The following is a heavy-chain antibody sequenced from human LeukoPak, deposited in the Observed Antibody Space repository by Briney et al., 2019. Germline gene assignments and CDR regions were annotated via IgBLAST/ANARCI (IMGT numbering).Heavy chain of an antibody. CDR2: ISSSGSTI. CDR1: GFTFSDYY. V-gene: IGHV3-11*01. CDR3: ARVQSDYYYYYGMDV. D-gene: IGHD1-1*01. J-gene: IGHJ6*02. Sequence: GGSLRLSCAASGFTFSDYYMSWIRPAPGKGLEWVSYISSSGSTIYYADSVKGRFTISRDNAKNSLYLQMNSLRAEDTAVYYCARVQSDYYYYYGMDVWGQGTTVTVSS.